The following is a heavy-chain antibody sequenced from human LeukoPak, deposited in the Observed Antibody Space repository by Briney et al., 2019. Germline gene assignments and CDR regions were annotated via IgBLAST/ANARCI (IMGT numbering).Heavy chain of an antibody. CDR3: AADGGYQPLLYPDSYALDY. J-gene: IGHJ4*02. CDR2: IVVGSGNT. D-gene: IGHD2-2*02. Sequence: ASVKVSCTASGFTFTSSAVQWVRLARGQRLEWVGWIVVGSGNTNYAQKFQERVTITRDMSTSTAYMELSSLRSEDTAVYYCAADGGYQPLLYPDSYALDYWGQGTLVTVSS. CDR1: GFTFTSSA. V-gene: IGHV1-58*01.